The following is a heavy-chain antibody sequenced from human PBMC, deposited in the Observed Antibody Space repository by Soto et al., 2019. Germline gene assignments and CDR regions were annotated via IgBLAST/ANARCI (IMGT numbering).Heavy chain of an antibody. Sequence: QVQLQESGPGLVKPSGTLSLTCAFSGDSISSDKWWSWVRQPPGKGLEWIGGIHPSGRTNCNPSLKSRIMMSVERSQNQFSLQVNSMTAADTAVYYCARGGDWKFDYWGQGSQVTVSS. V-gene: IGHV4-4*02. CDR3: ARGGDWKFDY. CDR2: IHPSGRT. CDR1: GDSISSDKW. D-gene: IGHD2-21*02. J-gene: IGHJ4*02.